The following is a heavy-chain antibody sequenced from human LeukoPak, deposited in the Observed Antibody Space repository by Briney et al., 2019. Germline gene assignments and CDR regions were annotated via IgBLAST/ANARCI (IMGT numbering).Heavy chain of an antibody. CDR1: GGSISSSNW. V-gene: IGHV4-4*02. J-gene: IGHJ5*02. CDR3: ARKARRRLQFGGMFDP. Sequence: PSETLSPTCAVSGGSISSSNWWSWVRQPPGKGLEWIGEIYHSGSTNYNPSLKSRVTISVDKSKNQFSLKLSSVTAADTAVYYCARKARRRLQFGGMFDPWGQGTLVTVSS. CDR2: IYHSGST. D-gene: IGHD5-24*01.